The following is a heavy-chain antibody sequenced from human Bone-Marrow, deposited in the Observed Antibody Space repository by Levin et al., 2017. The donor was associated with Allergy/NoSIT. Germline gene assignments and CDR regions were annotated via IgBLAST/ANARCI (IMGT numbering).Heavy chain of an antibody. CDR1: GYSFTSYW. CDR3: ARHEADYSNFKLHGGYYYYMDV. Sequence: GESLKISCKGSGYSFTSYWIGWVRQMPGKGLEWIGIIYPGDSDTRYSPSFQGQVTISADKSISTAYLQWSSLKASDTAMYYCARHEADYSNFKLHGGYYYYMDVWGKGTTVTVSS. D-gene: IGHD4-11*01. J-gene: IGHJ6*03. CDR2: IYPGDSDT. V-gene: IGHV5-51*01.